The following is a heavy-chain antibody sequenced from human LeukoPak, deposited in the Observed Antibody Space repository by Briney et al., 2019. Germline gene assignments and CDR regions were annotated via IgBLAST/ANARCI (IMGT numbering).Heavy chain of an antibody. CDR2: INPSGGST. V-gene: IGHV1-46*01. Sequence: ASVKVSCKASGYTFTSYYMHWVRQAPGQGLEWMGIINPSGGSTSYAQKFQGRVTMTRDMSTSTVYMELSSLRSEDTAVYYCARDRPRRHTYYDFWSGWYYYYYMDVWGKGTTVTVSS. CDR1: GYTFTSYY. J-gene: IGHJ6*03. D-gene: IGHD3-3*01. CDR3: ARDRPRRHTYYDFWSGWYYYYYMDV.